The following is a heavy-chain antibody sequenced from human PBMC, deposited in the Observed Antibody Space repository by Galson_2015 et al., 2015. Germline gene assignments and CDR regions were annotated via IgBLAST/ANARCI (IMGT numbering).Heavy chain of an antibody. CDR2: IYTSGST. Sequence: TLSLTCTVSGGSISSGSYYWSWIRQPAGKGLEWIGRIYTSGSTNYNPSLKSRVTISVDTSKNQFSLKLSSVTAADTAVYYCARGDGYNSRYYYYGMDVWGQGTTVTVSS. CDR3: ARGDGYNSRYYYYGMDV. CDR1: GGSISSGSYY. V-gene: IGHV4-61*02. D-gene: IGHD5-24*01. J-gene: IGHJ6*02.